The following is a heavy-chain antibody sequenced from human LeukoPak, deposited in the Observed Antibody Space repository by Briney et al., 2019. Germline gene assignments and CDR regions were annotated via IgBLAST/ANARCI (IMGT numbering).Heavy chain of an antibody. CDR1: GFTFSNYA. Sequence: TGGSLRLSCLASGFTFSNYAMSWVRQAPGKGLEWVSGITISGRTAYYADSVKGRFTISRDNFKNTLYLQMNSLRAEDTAVYYCAKSNLDPVNWFDPWGQGTLVTVSS. J-gene: IGHJ5*02. CDR2: ITISGRTA. CDR3: AKSNLDPVNWFDP. V-gene: IGHV3-23*01.